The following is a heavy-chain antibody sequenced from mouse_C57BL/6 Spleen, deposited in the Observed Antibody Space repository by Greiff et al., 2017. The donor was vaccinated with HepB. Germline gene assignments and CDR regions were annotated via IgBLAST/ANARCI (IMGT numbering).Heavy chain of an antibody. J-gene: IGHJ1*03. Sequence: QVQLQQPGAELVKPGASVKMSCKASGYTFTSYWITWVKQRPGQGLEWIGDIYPGSGSTNYNEKFKSKATLTVDTSSSTAYMQLSSLTSEDSAVYYCAREGLRHLHWYFDVWGTGTTVTVSS. CDR3: AREGLRHLHWYFDV. V-gene: IGHV1-55*01. CDR2: IYPGSGST. D-gene: IGHD2-4*01. CDR1: GYTFTSYW.